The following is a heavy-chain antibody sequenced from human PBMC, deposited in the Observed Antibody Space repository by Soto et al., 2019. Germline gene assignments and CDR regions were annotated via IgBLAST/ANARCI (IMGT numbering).Heavy chain of an antibody. CDR1: GGSISSYY. CDR3: ARAVFLYYMAV. V-gene: IGHV4-59*01. D-gene: IGHD2-21*01. CDR2: IYYSGST. J-gene: IGHJ6*03. Sequence: PSETLSLACTVSGGSISSYYWSWIRQPPGKGLEWIGYIYYSGSTNYNPSLKSRVTISVDTSKNQFSLKLSSVTAVDTAVYYCARAVFLYYMAVWGKGTTVTVSS.